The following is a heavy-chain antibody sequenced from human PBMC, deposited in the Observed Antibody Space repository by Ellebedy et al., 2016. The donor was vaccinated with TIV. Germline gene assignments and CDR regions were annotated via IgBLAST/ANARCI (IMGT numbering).Heavy chain of an antibody. CDR2: ISFDGSNK. J-gene: IGHJ3*01. Sequence: PGGSLRLSCAASGFAFSSYGMYWVRRAPGKGLESMASISFDGSNKYYSDSVEGRFTISRDNSKNTLYLEMNSLRPEDKAVYYCARELRRHGYNWGAFDFWGQGTMVTVSS. V-gene: IGHV3-30*03. D-gene: IGHD5-24*01. CDR3: ARELRRHGYNWGAFDF. CDR1: GFAFSSYG.